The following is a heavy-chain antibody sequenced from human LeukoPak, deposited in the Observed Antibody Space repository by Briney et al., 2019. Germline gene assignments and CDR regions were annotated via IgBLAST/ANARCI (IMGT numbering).Heavy chain of an antibody. J-gene: IGHJ4*02. V-gene: IGHV4-31*03. CDR1: GGSISSGGYY. D-gene: IGHD6-13*01. CDR3: ARGSSWFYFDY. Sequence: PSETLSLTCTVSGGSISSGGYYWTWIRQHPGKGLEWIGYIYYSGSTYYNPSLKSRVIISVDTSKKQFSLNLSSVTAADTAVYYCARGSSWFYFDYWGQGTLVTVSS. CDR2: IYYSGST.